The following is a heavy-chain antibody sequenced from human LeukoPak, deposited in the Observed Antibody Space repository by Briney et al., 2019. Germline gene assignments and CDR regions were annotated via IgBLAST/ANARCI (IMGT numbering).Heavy chain of an antibody. CDR3: IRQECSGGSCSYVDY. CDR2: IRSKPSSYTT. Sequence: GGSLRLSCAAFEFDFSGFYMHWVRQASGRGLEWVGLIRSKPSSYTTVYAASVKGRFTISRDDSKNTAYLQMNSLKAEDTAVYYCIRQECSGGSCSYVDYWGQGTLVTVSS. D-gene: IGHD2-15*01. CDR1: EFDFSGFY. V-gene: IGHV3-73*01. J-gene: IGHJ4*02.